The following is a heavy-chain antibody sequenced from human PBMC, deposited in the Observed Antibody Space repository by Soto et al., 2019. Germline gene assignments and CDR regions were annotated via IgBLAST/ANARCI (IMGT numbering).Heavy chain of an antibody. CDR2: INHSGST. Sequence: PSETLSLTCAVYGGSFSDYYWNWIRQPPGKGLEWIGEINHSGSTNYNPSLKSRVTISVDTSKNQFSLKLSSVTAADTAVYYCARGWAVVPADALYSYYGLDVWGQGTPVTVSS. CDR1: GGSFSDYY. D-gene: IGHD2-2*01. CDR3: ARGWAVVPADALYSYYGLDV. V-gene: IGHV4-34*01. J-gene: IGHJ6*02.